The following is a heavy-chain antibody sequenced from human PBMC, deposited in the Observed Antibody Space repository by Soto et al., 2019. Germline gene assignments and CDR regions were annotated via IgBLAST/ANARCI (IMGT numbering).Heavy chain of an antibody. V-gene: IGHV4-34*01. J-gene: IGHJ4*02. Sequence: QVQLQQWGAGLLKPSETLSLTCAVYGGSFSGYYWSWIHQPPGKGLEWIGEINHSGSTNYNPSLKSRVTISVDTSKNQFSLKLSSVTAADTAMYYCARTRAKHFAGYWGQGTLVTVSS. CDR3: ARTRAKHFAGY. D-gene: IGHD2-21*01. CDR1: GGSFSGYY. CDR2: INHSGST.